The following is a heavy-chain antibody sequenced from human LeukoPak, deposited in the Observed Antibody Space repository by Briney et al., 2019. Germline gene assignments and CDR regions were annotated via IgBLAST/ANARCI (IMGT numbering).Heavy chain of an antibody. J-gene: IGHJ4*02. CDR3: ARSNWNDEGGFDY. CDR1: GFTLSSYW. V-gene: IGHV3-74*01. CDR2: INSDGSST. D-gene: IGHD1-1*01. Sequence: GGSLRLSCAASGFTLSSYWMHWVRQAPGKGLVWVSRINSDGSSTRYADSVKGRFTISSDNAKNTLFLQMSSLRAEDTAVYYCARSNWNDEGGFDYWGQGTLVTVSS.